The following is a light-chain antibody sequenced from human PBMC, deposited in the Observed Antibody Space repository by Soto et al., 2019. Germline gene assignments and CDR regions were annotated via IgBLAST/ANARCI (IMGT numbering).Light chain of an antibody. J-gene: IGLJ1*01. Sequence: QPALTQPASVSGSPGQSITISCTGTSSDVGDYKYVSWYQQHPGKAPKLMIYEVSYRPSGVSNRFSGSKSGNTASLTISGLQAEDEADYYCTSYTSSSTYVFGTGTKVTVL. CDR1: SSDVGDYKY. CDR3: TSYTSSSTYV. V-gene: IGLV2-14*01. CDR2: EVS.